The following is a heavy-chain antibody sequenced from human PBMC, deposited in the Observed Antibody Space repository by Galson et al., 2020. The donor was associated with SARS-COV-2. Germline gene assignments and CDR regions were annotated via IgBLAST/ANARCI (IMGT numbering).Heavy chain of an antibody. CDR2: ISANSGKT. CDR3: ARDHNYYFDY. CDR1: GYTFTSNG. D-gene: IGHD1-20*01. J-gene: IGHJ4*02. V-gene: IGHV1-18*01. Sequence: ASVKVSCKTSGYTFTSNGISWVRQAPGQGLEWVGGISANSGKTNYAQKLQGRVTMARDTSTSTVYVELRSLRSDDTAVYYCARDHNYYFDYWGQGTVVSVSS.